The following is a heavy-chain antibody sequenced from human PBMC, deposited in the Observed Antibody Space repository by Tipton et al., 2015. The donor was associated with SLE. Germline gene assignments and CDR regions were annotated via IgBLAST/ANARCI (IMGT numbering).Heavy chain of an antibody. V-gene: IGHV3-21*03. CDR2: ISSSSSYI. Sequence: SLRLSCAASGFTFSSYSMNWVRQAPGKGLEWVSSISSSSSYIYYADSVKGRFTISRDNAKNSLYLQMNSLRAEDTAVYYCARDDPECLRLDDWGQGTLVTVFS. CDR3: ARDDPECLRLDD. J-gene: IGHJ4*02. CDR1: GFTFSSYS. D-gene: IGHD3-3*01.